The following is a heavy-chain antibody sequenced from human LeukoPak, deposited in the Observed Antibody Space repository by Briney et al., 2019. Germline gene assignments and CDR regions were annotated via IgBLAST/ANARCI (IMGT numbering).Heavy chain of an antibody. Sequence: GGSLRLSCAASGFTFSSYWMHWVRQAPGKGLVWVSRINSDGSSTSYADSVKGRFTISRDNAKNTLYLQMNSLRAEDTAVYCCARDPYGLGAFDIWGQGTMVTVSS. D-gene: IGHD4-17*01. V-gene: IGHV3-74*01. J-gene: IGHJ3*02. CDR3: ARDPYGLGAFDI. CDR1: GFTFSSYW. CDR2: INSDGSST.